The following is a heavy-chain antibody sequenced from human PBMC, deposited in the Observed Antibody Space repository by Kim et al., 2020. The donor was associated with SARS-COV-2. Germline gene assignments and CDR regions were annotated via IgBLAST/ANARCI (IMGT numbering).Heavy chain of an antibody. J-gene: IGHJ4*02. V-gene: IGHV3-33*06. D-gene: IGHD6-19*01. Sequence: YADSVKGRFTISRDNSKNPLYLQMNSLRAEDTAVYYCAKAMYSSGWYGDYWGQGTLVTVSS. CDR3: AKAMYSSGWYGDY.